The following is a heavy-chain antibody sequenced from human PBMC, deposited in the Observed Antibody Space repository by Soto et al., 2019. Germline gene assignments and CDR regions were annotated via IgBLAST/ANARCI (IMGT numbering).Heavy chain of an antibody. D-gene: IGHD3-3*01. V-gene: IGHV3-11*01. CDR3: ASLIVEWVGYYRASYFDY. CDR1: GFTFSDYY. Sequence: GGSLRLSCAASGFTFSDYYMSWIRQAPGKGLEWVSYISSSGSTIYYADSVKGRFTISRDNTKNSLYLQMNSLRAEDTAVYYCASLIVEWVGYYRASYFDYWGQGTLVTVSS. J-gene: IGHJ4*02. CDR2: ISSSGSTI.